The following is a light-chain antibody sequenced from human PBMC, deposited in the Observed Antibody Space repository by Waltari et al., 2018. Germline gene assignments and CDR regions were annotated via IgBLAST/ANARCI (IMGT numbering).Light chain of an antibody. CDR3: QKYVSLPAT. Sequence: EIVLTQSPGTLSLSPGERATLSCRPSQSVSRSLAWYQQKPCQAPRLLIFDASSRATGIPDRFSGSGSGTDFSLTISRLEPEDFAVYYCQKYVSLPATFGQGTKVEI. CDR2: DAS. V-gene: IGKV3-20*01. J-gene: IGKJ1*01. CDR1: QSVSRS.